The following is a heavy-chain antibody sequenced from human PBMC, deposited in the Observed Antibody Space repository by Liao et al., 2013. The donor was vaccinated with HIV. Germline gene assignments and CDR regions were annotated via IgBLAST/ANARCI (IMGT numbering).Heavy chain of an antibody. CDR2: INHSGST. V-gene: IGHV4-34*01. CDR1: GGSFSGYY. CDR3: ARGLDTGTVSFDY. J-gene: IGHJ4*02. D-gene: IGHD5-18*01. Sequence: QVQLQQWGTGLLKPSETLSLTCAVYGGSFSGYYWSWIRQPPGKGLEWIGEINHSGSTNYNPSLKSRVTISIDTSKNQFSLKLSSVTAADTAVYYCARGLDTGTVSFDYWGQGTLVTVSS.